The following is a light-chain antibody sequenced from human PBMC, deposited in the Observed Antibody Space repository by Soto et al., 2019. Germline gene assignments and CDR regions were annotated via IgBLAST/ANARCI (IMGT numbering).Light chain of an antibody. CDR3: SSYTSSSTLV. V-gene: IGLV2-14*01. CDR1: SSDVGGYNY. CDR2: DVS. Sequence: QSALTQPASVSGSPGQSITISCTGTSSDVGGYNYVSWYQQHPGKAPKLMIYDVSNRPSGVSNRFSGSKSGNTASLTISGLQADDEADYYCSSYTSSSTLVFGGGTNLTVL. J-gene: IGLJ2*01.